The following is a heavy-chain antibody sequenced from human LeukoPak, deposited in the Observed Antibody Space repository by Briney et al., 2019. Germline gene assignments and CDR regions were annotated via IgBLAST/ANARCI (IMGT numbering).Heavy chain of an antibody. CDR2: IYYSGST. V-gene: IGHV4-59*12. Sequence: PSETLSLTCTVSGGSISSYYWSWIRQPPGKGLEWIGYIYYSGSTNYNPSLKSRVTMSVDTSKNQFSLKLSSVTAADTAVYYCAREDGYYGSGSYSPFDYWGQGTLVTVSS. J-gene: IGHJ4*02. D-gene: IGHD3-10*01. CDR3: AREDGYYGSGSYSPFDY. CDR1: GGSISSYY.